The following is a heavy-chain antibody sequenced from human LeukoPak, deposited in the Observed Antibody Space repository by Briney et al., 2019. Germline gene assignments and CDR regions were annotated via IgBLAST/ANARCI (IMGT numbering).Heavy chain of an antibody. CDR2: IIPIFGTT. CDR3: ARQAVAGSDFDY. CDR1: GGTFSSYA. J-gene: IGHJ4*02. V-gene: IGHV1-69*13. D-gene: IGHD6-19*01. Sequence: SVKVSCKASGGTFSSYAISWVRQAPGQGLEWMGGIIPIFGTTNYAQKFQGRVTITADESTSTAYMELSSLRSEDTAVYYCARQAVAGSDFDYWGQGTLVTVSS.